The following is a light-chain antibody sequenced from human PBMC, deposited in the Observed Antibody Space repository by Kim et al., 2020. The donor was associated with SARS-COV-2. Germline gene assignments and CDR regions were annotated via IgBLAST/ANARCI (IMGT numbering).Light chain of an antibody. V-gene: IGLV1-40*01. CDR3: QSYDANLRGAV. J-gene: IGLJ3*02. CDR1: GSNIGSDFV. CDR2: SND. Sequence: QSVLTQPPAVSGAPGQRVTISCYGTGSNIGSDFVVHWYHQLPGAAPKVVIYSNDKRPSGVPDRFSGSRSGPSASLAITGLQPEDEGHYYCQSYDANLRGAVFGGGTQLTVL.